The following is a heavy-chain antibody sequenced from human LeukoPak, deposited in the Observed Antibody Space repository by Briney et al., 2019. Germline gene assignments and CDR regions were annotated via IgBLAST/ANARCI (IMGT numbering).Heavy chain of an antibody. CDR1: GDSISSYY. J-gene: IGHJ6*02. CDR3: ARDRVRQQLDYYYYYGMDV. Sequence: PSETLSLTCTVSGDSISSYYWSWIRQPPGKGLEWIGYIYYIGRTNYNPSLKSRVTISVDTSKNQFSLKLSSVTAADTAVYYCARDRVRQQLDYYYYYGMDVWGQGTTVTVSS. D-gene: IGHD6-13*01. V-gene: IGHV4-59*01. CDR2: IYYIGRT.